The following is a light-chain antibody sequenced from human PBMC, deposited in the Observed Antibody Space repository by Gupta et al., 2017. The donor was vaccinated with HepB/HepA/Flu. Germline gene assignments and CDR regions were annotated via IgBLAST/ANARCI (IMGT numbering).Light chain of an antibody. J-gene: IGKJ5*01. Sequence: RSRYFACYQQRPGQAPRLLIDGASTRATDIPDRFIGSGSGTDFTLTINRLEPEDFAVYYCHQCDSSHITFGQGTRLE. CDR3: HQCDSSHIT. CDR2: GAS. V-gene: IGKV3-20*01. CDR1: RSRY.